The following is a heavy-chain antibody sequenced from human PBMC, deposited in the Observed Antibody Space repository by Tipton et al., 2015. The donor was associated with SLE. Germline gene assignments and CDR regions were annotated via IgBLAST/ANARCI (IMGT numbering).Heavy chain of an antibody. J-gene: IGHJ4*02. CDR1: GGSFSGYY. CDR3: ARGTSSDILTGPFDS. V-gene: IGHV4-34*01. CDR2: INHSGST. D-gene: IGHD3-9*01. Sequence: TLSLTCAVYGGSFSGYYWSWIRQPPGKGLEWIGEINHSGSTTYNPSLKSRVTISIDMSKNQFSLKLRSVTAADTAVYYCARGTSSDILTGPFDSWGQGTLGTVSS.